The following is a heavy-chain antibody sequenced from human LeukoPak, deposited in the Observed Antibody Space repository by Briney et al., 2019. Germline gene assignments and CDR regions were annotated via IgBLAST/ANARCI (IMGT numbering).Heavy chain of an antibody. Sequence: GGSLRLSCAASGFTFGSFSMNWVRQAPGKGLEWVSSISGSSSYIYYADSVKGRFTVSRDNAQNSLYLQMNSLRAEDTAVYYCARKSVAGSLLGDLDYWGQGTLVTVSS. CDR2: ISGSSSYI. CDR3: ARKSVAGSLLGDLDY. J-gene: IGHJ4*02. CDR1: GFTFGSFS. D-gene: IGHD6-19*01. V-gene: IGHV3-21*01.